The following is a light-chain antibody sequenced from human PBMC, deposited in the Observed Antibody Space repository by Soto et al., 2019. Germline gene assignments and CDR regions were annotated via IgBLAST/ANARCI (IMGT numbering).Light chain of an antibody. CDR3: CSYAGSGTDNYV. CDR2: EGI. CDR1: SSDIGTYNL. J-gene: IGLJ1*01. Sequence: QSAVTQPASVSGSPGQSITISCTGTSSDIGTYNLVSWYQHYPGKAPKLMIYEGIKRPSGVSNRFSGSKSGNTAFLTISGLQAEDEADYYCCSYAGSGTDNYVFGSGTKLTVL. V-gene: IGLV2-23*01.